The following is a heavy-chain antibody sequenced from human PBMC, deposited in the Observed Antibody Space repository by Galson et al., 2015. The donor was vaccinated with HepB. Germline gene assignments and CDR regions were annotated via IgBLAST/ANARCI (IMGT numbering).Heavy chain of an antibody. Sequence: SLRLSCAASGFTFSSYWMHWVRQAPGKGLVWVSRINSDGSSTSYADSVKGRFTISRDNAKNTLYLQMNSLRAEDTAVYYCASTYYYDSSGYGSWFDPWGQGTLVTVSS. V-gene: IGHV3-74*01. CDR2: INSDGSST. D-gene: IGHD3-22*01. J-gene: IGHJ5*02. CDR1: GFTFSSYW. CDR3: ASTYYYDSSGYGSWFDP.